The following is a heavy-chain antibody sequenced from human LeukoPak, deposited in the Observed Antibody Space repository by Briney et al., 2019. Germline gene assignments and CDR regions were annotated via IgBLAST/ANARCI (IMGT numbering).Heavy chain of an antibody. CDR2: IIPILGIA. CDR1: GGTFSSYA. Sequence: SVKVSCKASGGTFSSYAISWVRQAPGQGLEWMGRIIPILGIANYAQKFQGRVTITADKSTSTAYMELSSLRSEDTAVYYCARNAYYYGSGRYFYDYWGQGTLVTVSS. V-gene: IGHV1-69*04. J-gene: IGHJ4*02. CDR3: ARNAYYYGSGRYFYDY. D-gene: IGHD3-10*01.